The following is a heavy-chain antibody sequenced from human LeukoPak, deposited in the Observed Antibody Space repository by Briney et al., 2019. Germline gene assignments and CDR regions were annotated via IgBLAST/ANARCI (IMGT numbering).Heavy chain of an antibody. CDR1: GYTLTELS. CDR3: ATEFSIAGAFDI. CDR2: FDPEDGET. V-gene: IGHV1-24*01. J-gene: IGHJ3*02. Sequence: ASVKVSCKVSGYTLTELSMHWVRQAPGKGLEWMGGFDPEDGETIYAQKFQGRVTMTEDTSTDTAYMELSSLRSEDTAVYYCATEFSIAGAFDIWGQGTMVTVSS. D-gene: IGHD6-13*01.